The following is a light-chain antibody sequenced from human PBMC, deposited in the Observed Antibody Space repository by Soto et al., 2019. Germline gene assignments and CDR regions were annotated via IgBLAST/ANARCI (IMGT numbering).Light chain of an antibody. V-gene: IGKV1-33*01. Sequence: DIQMTQSPSSLSASVGDTVTITCQASRGINNYLNWFQQKPGKAPKLLIYDASKLETGVSSRFSGGGSGTAFTFTVSSLQPDDSATYYCQQYDSPPLTFGGGTKVEIK. CDR1: RGINNY. CDR2: DAS. CDR3: QQYDSPPLT. J-gene: IGKJ4*01.